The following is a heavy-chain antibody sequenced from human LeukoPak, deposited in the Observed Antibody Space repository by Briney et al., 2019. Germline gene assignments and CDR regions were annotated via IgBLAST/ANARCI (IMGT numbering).Heavy chain of an antibody. CDR3: ARIAGYNYGYNYFDS. D-gene: IGHD5-18*01. J-gene: IGHJ4*02. Sequence: RPSQTLSLTCTVSGGSISSGGYYWTWIRQPPGKGLEWIGYIYHSGSTYYNPSLNSRVTISVDRSKNQFSLKLNSVTAADTAVYYCARIAGYNYGYNYFDSWGQGTLVTVSS. V-gene: IGHV4-30-2*01. CDR1: GGSISSGGYY. CDR2: IYHSGST.